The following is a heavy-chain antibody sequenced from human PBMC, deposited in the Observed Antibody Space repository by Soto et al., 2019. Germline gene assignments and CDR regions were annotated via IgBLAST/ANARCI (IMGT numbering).Heavy chain of an antibody. CDR1: GDSISSGDYY. CDR3: ARVPRDYYDSGAYPWL. V-gene: IGHV4-31*03. Sequence: QVQLQESGPGLVKTSQTLSLTCTVSGDSISSGDYYWIWIRQHPGKGLEWIGYIHYSGSTDYNPSLKSRITISLDTSKNLFSLKLNSVTAADTAVFYCARVPRDYYDSGAYPWLWGQGTLVTVSS. J-gene: IGHJ4*02. CDR2: IHYSGST. D-gene: IGHD3-22*01.